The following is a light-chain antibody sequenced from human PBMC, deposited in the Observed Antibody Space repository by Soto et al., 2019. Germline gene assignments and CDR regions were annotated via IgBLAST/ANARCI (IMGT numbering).Light chain of an antibody. CDR2: DAS. V-gene: IGKV1-5*01. CDR1: QSISTR. J-gene: IGKJ1*01. Sequence: DIQMTQSPSTVSASVGDTVTITCRASQSISTRLAWYQQKAGTAPKVLIYDASRLESGVPSRFSGSGSGTEFTLNISRLQPDDFESYYCQQYDSYSWTFGQGTKVDIK. CDR3: QQYDSYSWT.